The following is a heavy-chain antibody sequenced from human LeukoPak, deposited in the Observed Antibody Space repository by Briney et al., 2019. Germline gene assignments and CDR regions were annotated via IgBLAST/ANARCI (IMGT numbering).Heavy chain of an antibody. D-gene: IGHD3-22*01. CDR3: ARDYYSRIDF. V-gene: IGHV3-7*01. Sequence: PGGSLRLSCAASGFTVSSYWMSWVRQAPGKGLEWVANIKQDGSEKYYVDSVKGRFTISRDTSKNTLYLQMNSLRAEDTAVYYCARDYYSRIDFWGQGTLVTVSS. J-gene: IGHJ4*02. CDR1: GFTVSSYW. CDR2: IKQDGSEK.